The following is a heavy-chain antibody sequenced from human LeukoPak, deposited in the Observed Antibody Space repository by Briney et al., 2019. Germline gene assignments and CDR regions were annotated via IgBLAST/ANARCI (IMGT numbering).Heavy chain of an antibody. D-gene: IGHD3-16*02. Sequence: SETLSLTCAVYGGSFSGYYWSWIRQPPGKGLEWVGEINHSGSTNYNPSLKSRVTISVDTSKNQFSLTLSSVTAADTAVYYCARGDYVWGSYRYTPFDYWGQGTLVTVSS. CDR1: GGSFSGYY. J-gene: IGHJ4*02. CDR2: INHSGST. V-gene: IGHV4-34*01. CDR3: ARGDYVWGSYRYTPFDY.